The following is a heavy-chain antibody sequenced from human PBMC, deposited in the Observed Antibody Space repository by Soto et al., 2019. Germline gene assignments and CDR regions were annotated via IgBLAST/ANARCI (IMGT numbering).Heavy chain of an antibody. CDR2: IKSKVAGGTA. Sequence: EVQLVQSGGGLVKPGESLRLSCAASGFNFINAWMSWVRQASGKGLEWVGPIKSKVAGGTAEYGTPVKGRFTISRDDSRGILHLQLNRLKTEDTAVYYCSTGSLFGIVTGSEDYWGQGTLVIVSS. J-gene: IGHJ4*02. V-gene: IGHV3-15*01. CDR3: STGSLFGIVTGSEDY. D-gene: IGHD3-9*01. CDR1: GFNFINAW.